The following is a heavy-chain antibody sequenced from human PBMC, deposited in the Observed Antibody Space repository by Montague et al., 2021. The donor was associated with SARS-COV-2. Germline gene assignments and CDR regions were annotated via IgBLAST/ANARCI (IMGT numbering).Heavy chain of an antibody. Sequence: FLSLSFAASGFTFSSYAMSWVRQAPGKGLEWVSAISGSGGSTYYADSVKGRFTISRDNSKNTLYLQMNSLRAEDTAVYYCAKDALLLWFGELSRFNERYYFDYWGQGTLVTVSS. J-gene: IGHJ4*02. CDR1: GFTFSSYA. CDR2: ISGSGGST. CDR3: AKDALLLWFGELSRFNERYYFDY. V-gene: IGHV3-23*01. D-gene: IGHD3-10*01.